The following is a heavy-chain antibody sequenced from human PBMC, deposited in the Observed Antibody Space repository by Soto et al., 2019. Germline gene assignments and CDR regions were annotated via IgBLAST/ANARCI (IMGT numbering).Heavy chain of an antibody. D-gene: IGHD6-13*01. J-gene: IGHJ4*02. CDR1: GYTFTTFW. V-gene: IGHV5-51*01. CDR3: ARIPFAATGFYFDY. Sequence: PGESLKISCHGSGYTFTTFWITWVRHMPGKGLEWMGFIYPDDSDTKYSPSFQGQVTISVDKSITTASLQWSSLKASDTAMYYCARIPFAATGFYFDYWAQGTLVTVSS. CDR2: IYPDDSDT.